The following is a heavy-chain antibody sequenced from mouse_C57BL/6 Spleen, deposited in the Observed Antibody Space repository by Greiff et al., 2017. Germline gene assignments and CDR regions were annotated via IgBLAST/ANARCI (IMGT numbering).Heavy chain of an antibody. CDR2: IWSGGST. CDR3: AYYSNSYYYAMDY. Sequence: QVQLQQSGPGLVQPSQSLSITCTVSGFSLTSYGVHWVRQSPGKGLEWLGVIWSGGSTDYNAAVISRLSISKDNSESQVFFKMNSLQADDTAIYYCAYYSNSYYYAMDYWGQGTSVTVSS. D-gene: IGHD2-5*01. J-gene: IGHJ4*01. CDR1: GFSLTSYG. V-gene: IGHV2-2*01.